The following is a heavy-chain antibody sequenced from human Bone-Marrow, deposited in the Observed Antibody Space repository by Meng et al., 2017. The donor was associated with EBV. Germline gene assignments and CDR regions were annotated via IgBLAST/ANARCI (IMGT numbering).Heavy chain of an antibody. D-gene: IGHD6-25*01. Sequence: EVQLVESGGTLVQPGXSLRLSCAASGFSFSRYWMHWVRQVPGKGLVWVSRTNEDGRITNYADSVKGRFTISRDNTKNTLYLQMNSLRAEDTAVYFCSRDLVGSDDDWGQGTLVTVSS. V-gene: IGHV3-74*01. CDR2: TNEDGRIT. J-gene: IGHJ4*02. CDR1: GFSFSRYW. CDR3: SRDLVGSDDD.